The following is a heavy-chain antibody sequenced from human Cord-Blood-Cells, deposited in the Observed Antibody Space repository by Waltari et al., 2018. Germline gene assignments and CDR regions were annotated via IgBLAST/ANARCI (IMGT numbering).Heavy chain of an antibody. V-gene: IGHV1-69*06. Sequence: VQLVQSGAELKKPGYSGKVSCKASDGTFSTHPISRVGQATGLGLEWMGGIIPIFGTANNAQKFQGRVTITADKSTSTAYMELSSLRAEDTAVYYCARLDIVATTYYYYGMDVWGQGTTVTVSS. CDR2: IIPIFGTA. D-gene: IGHD5-12*01. CDR3: ARLDIVATTYYYYGMDV. J-gene: IGHJ6*02. CDR1: DGTFSTHP.